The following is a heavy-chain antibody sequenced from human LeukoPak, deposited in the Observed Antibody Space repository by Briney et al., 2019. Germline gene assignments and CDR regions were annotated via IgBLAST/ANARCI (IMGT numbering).Heavy chain of an antibody. Sequence: GASVKVSCKASGYTFTGYYMHWVRQAPGQGLEWMGGINPNSGGTNYAQKFQGRVTMTRDTSISTAYMELSRLRSDDTAVYYCARGSGYYYDSSGYYRKGPFDHWGQGTRVSVLS. D-gene: IGHD3-22*01. V-gene: IGHV1-2*02. CDR3: ARGSGYYYDSSGYYRKGPFDH. J-gene: IGHJ4*02. CDR1: GYTFTGYY. CDR2: INPNSGGT.